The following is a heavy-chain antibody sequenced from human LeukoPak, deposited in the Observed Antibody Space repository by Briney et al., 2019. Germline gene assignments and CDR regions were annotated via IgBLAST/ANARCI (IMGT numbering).Heavy chain of an antibody. V-gene: IGHV4-34*01. CDR3: ARASWGATAGTMRWYFDL. CDR2: IYHSGST. Sequence: SETLSLTCAVYGGSFSGYYWSWVRQPPGKGLEWIGEIYHSGSTNYNPSLKSRVTVSIDKSKNEFSLKLSSVTAADTAVYYCARASWGATAGTMRWYFDLWGRGTLVTVSS. D-gene: IGHD6-13*01. J-gene: IGHJ2*01. CDR1: GGSFSGYY.